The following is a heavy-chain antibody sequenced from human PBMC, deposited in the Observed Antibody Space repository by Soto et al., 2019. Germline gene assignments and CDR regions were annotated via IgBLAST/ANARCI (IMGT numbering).Heavy chain of an antibody. D-gene: IGHD2-21*02. CDR2: INAGNGNT. Sequence: ASVKVSCKASGYTFTSYAMHWVRQAPGQRLEWMGWINAGNGNTKYSQKFQGRVTITRDTSASTAYMELSGLRSEDTAVYYCAREPTANLAVTAIFDYWGQGTLVTVSS. CDR1: GYTFTSYA. V-gene: IGHV1-3*01. J-gene: IGHJ4*02. CDR3: AREPTANLAVTAIFDY.